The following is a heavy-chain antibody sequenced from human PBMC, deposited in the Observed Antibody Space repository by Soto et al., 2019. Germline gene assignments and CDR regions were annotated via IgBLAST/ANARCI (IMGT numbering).Heavy chain of an antibody. D-gene: IGHD2-8*01. Sequence: TLSLTCTVSGGSVSSGGYYWSWIRQHPGTGLEWIGYIYYSGTTYFNPSLKSRASISLDTSKNGFSLKLTSVTAADTAVYYCARRALPQCINGVCYKDGFWDYWGQGALVTAS. V-gene: IGHV4-31*03. CDR2: IYYSGTT. CDR3: ARRALPQCINGVCYKDGFWDY. J-gene: IGHJ4*02. CDR1: GGSVSSGGYY.